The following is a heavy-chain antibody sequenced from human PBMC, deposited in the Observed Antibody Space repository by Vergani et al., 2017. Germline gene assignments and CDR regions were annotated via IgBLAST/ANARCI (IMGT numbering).Heavy chain of an antibody. J-gene: IGHJ5*01. CDR2: IWYDGSNK. Sequence: QVQLVESGGGVVQPGRSLRLSCAASGFIFSSYGMYWVRQAPGKGLEWVAIIWYDGSNKYYADSVKGRFTISRDNSKNTLYLQMNSLRAEDTAVYYCARDRSNWFDSWGQGTLVTVSS. V-gene: IGHV3-33*01. CDR1: GFIFSSYG. CDR3: ARDRSNWFDS.